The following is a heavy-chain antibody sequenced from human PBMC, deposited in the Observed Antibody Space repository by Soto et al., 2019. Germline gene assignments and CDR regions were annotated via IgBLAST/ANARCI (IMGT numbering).Heavy chain of an antibody. CDR1: GGSFSGYY. CDR2: INHSGST. Sequence: PSETLSLTCAVYGGSFSGYYWSWIRQPPGKGLEWIGEINHSGSTNYNPSLKSRVTISVDTSKNQFSLKLSSVTAADTAVYYCARGGGCSGGSCYSGSSNYWGKGTLVTVSS. V-gene: IGHV4-34*01. J-gene: IGHJ4*02. CDR3: ARGGGCSGGSCYSGSSNY. D-gene: IGHD2-15*01.